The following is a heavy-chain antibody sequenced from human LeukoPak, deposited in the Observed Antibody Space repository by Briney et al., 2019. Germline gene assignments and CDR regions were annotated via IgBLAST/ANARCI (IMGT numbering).Heavy chain of an antibody. CDR1: GYSISSGYH. CDR3: ARVLSGSGSLYYYYYYMDV. D-gene: IGHD3-10*01. CDR2: IYSGGRT. J-gene: IGHJ6*03. V-gene: IGHV3-66*01. Sequence: ETLSLTCTVSGYSISSGYHWGWIRQPPGKGLEWVSVIYSGGRTHYAASVKGRFTISRDNSKNTLYLQMNSLRAEDTAVYYCARVLSGSGSLYYYYYYMDVWGKGTTVTISS.